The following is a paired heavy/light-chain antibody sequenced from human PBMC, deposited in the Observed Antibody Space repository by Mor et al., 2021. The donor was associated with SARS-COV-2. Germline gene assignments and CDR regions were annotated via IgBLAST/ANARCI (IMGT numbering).Heavy chain of an antibody. J-gene: IGHJ6*02. D-gene: IGHD4-17*01. Sequence: QVQLVQSGAEVKKPGSSVKVSCKASGGTFSSYAISWVRQAPGQGLEWMGGIIPIFGTANYAQKFQGRVTITADESTSTAYMELSSLRSEDTAVYYCAIRGVDDYGDVAETNYYYYYGMDVWGQGTTVTVSS. V-gene: IGHV1-69*01. CDR1: GGTFSSYA. CDR3: AIRGVDDYGDVAETNYYYYYGMDV. CDR2: IIPIFGTA.
Light chain of an antibody. CDR1: TGAVTSGHY. CDR2: DTS. V-gene: IGLV7-46*01. CDR3: LLSYSGARVSVV. Sequence: QAVVTQEPSLTVSPGGTVTLTCGSSTGAVTSGHYPYWFQQKPGQAPRTLIYDTSNKHSWTPARFSGSLLGGKAALTLSGAQPEDEAEYYCLLSYSGARVSVVFGGGTKLTVL. J-gene: IGLJ2*01.